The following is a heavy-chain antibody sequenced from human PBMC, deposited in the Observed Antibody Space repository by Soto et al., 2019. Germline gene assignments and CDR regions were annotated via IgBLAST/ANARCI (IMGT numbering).Heavy chain of an antibody. Sequence: SETLSLTCTVSGGSISSGGYYWSWIRQHPGKGLEWIGYIYYSGSTYYNPSLKSRVTISVDTSKNQFSLKLGSVTAAETAVYYCARAKQWLSPLSNWFDPWGQGTLVTVSS. CDR2: IYYSGST. J-gene: IGHJ5*02. CDR1: GGSISSGGYY. CDR3: ARAKQWLSPLSNWFDP. D-gene: IGHD6-19*01. V-gene: IGHV4-31*03.